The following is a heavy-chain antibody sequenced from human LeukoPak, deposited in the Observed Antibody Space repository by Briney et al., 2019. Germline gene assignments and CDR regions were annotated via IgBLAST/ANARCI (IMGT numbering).Heavy chain of an antibody. J-gene: IGHJ4*02. D-gene: IGHD3-10*01. Sequence: AASVKVSCKASGYTFTGYYMHWVRQAPGQGLEWMGWINPNSGGTNYAQKFQGRVTMTRDTSISTAYMELSRLRSDDTAVYYCARVRSVYGSGSYYVYWGQGTLVTVSS. V-gene: IGHV1-2*02. CDR3: ARVRSVYGSGSYYVY. CDR2: INPNSGGT. CDR1: GYTFTGYY.